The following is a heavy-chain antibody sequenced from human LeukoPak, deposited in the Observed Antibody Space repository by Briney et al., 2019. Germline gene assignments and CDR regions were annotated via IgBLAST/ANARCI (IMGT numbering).Heavy chain of an antibody. CDR3: AGHLPYSNYCYY. CDR1: GGSISSSSYY. Sequence: PSETLSLTCTVSGGSISSSSYYWGWIRQPPGKGLEWIASIYYSGSTYYNPSLKSRVTISVDTSKNQFSLKLSSVTAAGTAVYYCAGHLPYSNYCYYWGQGTLVTVSS. V-gene: IGHV4-39*01. D-gene: IGHD4-11*01. CDR2: IYYSGST. J-gene: IGHJ4*02.